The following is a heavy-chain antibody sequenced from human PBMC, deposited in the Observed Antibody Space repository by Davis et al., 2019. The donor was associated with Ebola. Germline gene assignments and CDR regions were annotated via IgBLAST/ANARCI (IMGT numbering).Heavy chain of an antibody. D-gene: IGHD2-2*01. CDR2: IYYNGNT. Sequence: GSLRLSCTVSGGSISKYLWTWIRQAPGKGLEWIGDIYYNGNTNYNPSLKSRVTMSVDTARNQFSLNLSSVTAADTAVYYCAKPAADLYYYGMDVWGQGTMVTVSS. CDR3: AKPAADLYYYGMDV. CDR1: GGSISKYL. J-gene: IGHJ6*02. V-gene: IGHV4-59*01.